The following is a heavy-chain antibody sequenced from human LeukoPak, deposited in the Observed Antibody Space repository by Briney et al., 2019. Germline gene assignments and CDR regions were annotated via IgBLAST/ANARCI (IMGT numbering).Heavy chain of an antibody. Sequence: GGSLRLSCAASGFTLSRYAMSWVRQAPGKGVEGVSAISGSCGSTYCADSVKRRLTISRDNSKNRLYLQMNSLRAEGTAVYYCAKWLAGYDYWGQGTLVTVSS. V-gene: IGHV3-23*01. CDR2: ISGSCGST. D-gene: IGHD6-19*01. CDR3: AKWLAGYDY. CDR1: GFTLSRYA. J-gene: IGHJ4*02.